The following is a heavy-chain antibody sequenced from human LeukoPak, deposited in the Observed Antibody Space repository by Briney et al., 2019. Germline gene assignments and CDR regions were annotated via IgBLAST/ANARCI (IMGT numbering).Heavy chain of an antibody. CDR1: GGSISSGDYY. J-gene: IGHJ4*02. V-gene: IGHV4-30-4*01. D-gene: IGHD6-6*01. Sequence: PSETLSLTCTVSGGSISSGDYYWSWIRQPPGKGLEWIGYIHFSGSTYYYNPSLKSRVTMSVDTSRNQFSLKLSSVSAADTAVYYCVRDRSRSNPFFDQWGQGTLVTVSS. CDR3: VRDRSRSNPFFDQ. CDR2: IHFSGSTY.